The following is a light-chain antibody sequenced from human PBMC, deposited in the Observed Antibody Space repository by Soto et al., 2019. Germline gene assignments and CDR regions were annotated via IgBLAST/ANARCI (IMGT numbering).Light chain of an antibody. CDR1: QNIRSY. CDR3: QQGYSSRWT. CDR2: ATS. J-gene: IGKJ1*01. V-gene: IGKV1-39*01. Sequence: DIQMTQSPSSLSASVGDRVTITCRASQNIRSYLNWYQQKPGKAPQLLIYATSSLQTGVPSRFSASGSGTDFSLVISDLQPEDSATYYCQQGYSSRWTSGRGNKV.